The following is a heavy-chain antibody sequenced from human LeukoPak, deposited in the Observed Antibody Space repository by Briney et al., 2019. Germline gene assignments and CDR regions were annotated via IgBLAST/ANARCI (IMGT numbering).Heavy chain of an antibody. V-gene: IGHV3-74*01. J-gene: IGHJ4*02. Sequence: GWSLRLSCATSGLTFRTTWKHWVRQAPGKGLMWVSRMNGEGTTIDYADSVKGRFTVSRDYAKSTLFLQMNNLRTEDTALYFCATARNFRFEYWGQGSLVIVSA. CDR1: GLTFRTTW. CDR2: MNGEGTTI. D-gene: IGHD1-7*01. CDR3: ATARNFRFEY.